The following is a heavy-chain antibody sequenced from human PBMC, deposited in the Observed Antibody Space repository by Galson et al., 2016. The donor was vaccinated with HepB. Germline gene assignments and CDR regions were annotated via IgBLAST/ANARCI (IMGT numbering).Heavy chain of an antibody. CDR1: Y. Sequence: YWTWIRQPPGKGLEWIGYIYSSGSTSYNPSLKSRVTISGDTSKNQFALKVISVTAADTAVYYCASGATVTSQHDAFDIWGQGTMVTVSS. CDR3: ASGATVTSQHDAFDI. V-gene: IGHV4-30-4*01. CDR2: IYSSGST. J-gene: IGHJ3*02. D-gene: IGHD4-17*01.